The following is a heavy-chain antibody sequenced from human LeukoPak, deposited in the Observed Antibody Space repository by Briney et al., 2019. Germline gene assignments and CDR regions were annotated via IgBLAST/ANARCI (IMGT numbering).Heavy chain of an antibody. D-gene: IGHD3-16*01. J-gene: IGHJ6*02. V-gene: IGHV1-69*13. CDR2: IIPIFGTA. CDR1: GNSISNYA. Sequence: ASVKVSCKASGNSISNYAVSWVRQAPGQGFEWMGGIIPIFGTADYAQKFQGRVTITADQSTSTTYMALSSLKSEDTATYYCTTRACHAGGCSSSFYYYYGLHFWGQGTSVSVSS. CDR3: TTRACHAGGCSSSFYYYYGLHF.